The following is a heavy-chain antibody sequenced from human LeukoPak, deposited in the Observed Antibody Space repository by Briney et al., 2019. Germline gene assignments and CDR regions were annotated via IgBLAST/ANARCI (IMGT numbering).Heavy chain of an antibody. CDR2: INPSGGST. Sequence: GASVKVSCKASGYTFISYYMHWVRQAPGQGLEWMGIINPSGGSTSYAQKFQGRVTMTRDTSTSTVYMELSSLRSEDTAVYYCARDWGDYDFLDYWGQGTLVTVSS. J-gene: IGHJ4*02. D-gene: IGHD5-12*01. CDR1: GYTFISYY. CDR3: ARDWGDYDFLDY. V-gene: IGHV1-46*01.